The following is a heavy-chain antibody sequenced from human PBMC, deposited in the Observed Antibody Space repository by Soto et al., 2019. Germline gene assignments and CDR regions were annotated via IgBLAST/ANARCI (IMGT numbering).Heavy chain of an antibody. J-gene: IGHJ4*02. CDR3: TIVRVAHSAPDH. D-gene: IGHD3-10*02. Sequence: GGDLRVWRVGSGFMFSPNCMHWVRQTPGKRLEWVAFMSYDGSDTFYADSVNGRFTIARDNSKNTLFLHMSNLRAEDTAMYYCTIVRVAHSAPDHWGQGP. CDR2: MSYDGSDT. V-gene: IGHV3-30*02. CDR1: GFMFSPNC.